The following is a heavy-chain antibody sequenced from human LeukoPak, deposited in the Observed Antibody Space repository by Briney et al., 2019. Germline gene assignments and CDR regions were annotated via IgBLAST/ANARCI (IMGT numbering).Heavy chain of an antibody. D-gene: IGHD5-12*01. CDR2: ISSFSGTI. CDR3: ARESLATIGVDY. Sequence: PGGSLRLSCAASGLTFSSYSMNWVRQAPGKGLEWVAYISSFSGTIYYADSVKGRFTISRDNAKNSLYLQMNTLRAEDTAVYYCARESLATIGVDYWGQGTLVTVSS. CDR1: GLTFSSYS. V-gene: IGHV3-48*04. J-gene: IGHJ4*02.